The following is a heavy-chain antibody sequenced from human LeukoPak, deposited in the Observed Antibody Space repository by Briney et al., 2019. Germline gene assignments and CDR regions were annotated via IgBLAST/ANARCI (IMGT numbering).Heavy chain of an antibody. D-gene: IGHD6-13*01. CDR1: GYSFTIYC. CDR3: GSHPEAGYSSSWYHEYFQR. CDR2: IYPVDYGT. V-gene: IGHV5-51*01. J-gene: IGHJ1*01. Sequence: GWSLNISCKGSGYSFTIYCICGVRQMPGKGREWRGIIYPVDYGTRYSPCFQVQGIITAEKAISTAYLQWSSLNAAHTLLYSRGSHPEAGYSSSWYHEYFQRWGQGTLVTVSS.